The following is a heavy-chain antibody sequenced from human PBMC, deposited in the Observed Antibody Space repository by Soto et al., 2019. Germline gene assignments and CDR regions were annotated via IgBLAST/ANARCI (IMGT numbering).Heavy chain of an antibody. V-gene: IGHV3-30*18. J-gene: IGHJ3*02. CDR1: GFTFSSYG. D-gene: IGHD2-15*01. CDR2: ISYDGSNK. Sequence: GGSLRLSCAASGFTFSSYGMHWVRQAPGKGLEWVAVISYDGSNKYYADSVKGRFTISRDNSKNTLYLQMNSLRAEDTAVYYCAKDLGGGWSTVGAFDIWGQGTMVTVSS. CDR3: AKDLGGGWSTVGAFDI.